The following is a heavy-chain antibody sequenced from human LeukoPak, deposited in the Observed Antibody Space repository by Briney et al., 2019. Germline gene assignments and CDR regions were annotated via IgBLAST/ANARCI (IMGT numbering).Heavy chain of an antibody. D-gene: IGHD2-2*01. J-gene: IGHJ5*02. V-gene: IGHV4-30-2*01. Sequence: SQTLSLTCAVSGGSISSGGYSWSWIRQPPGKGLEWIGYIYHSGSTYYNPSLKSRVTISVDRSKNLFSLKLSSVAAADTAVYYCAGSPLGYCSSTSCYENWFDPWGQGTLVTVSS. CDR3: AGSPLGYCSSTSCYENWFDP. CDR2: IYHSGST. CDR1: GGSISSGGYS.